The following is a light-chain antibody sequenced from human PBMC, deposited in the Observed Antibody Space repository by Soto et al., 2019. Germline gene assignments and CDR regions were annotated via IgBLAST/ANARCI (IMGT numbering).Light chain of an antibody. CDR2: SNN. Sequence: QSVLTQPTSASGTPGQRVTISCSGSSSNIGSNTVNWYQQLPGTAPKLLIYSNNQRPSGVPDRFSGSKSGTSASLAISGLQSEDEADYYCAAWDDSLNGSLFGGGTKLTVL. V-gene: IGLV1-44*01. CDR1: SSNIGSNT. CDR3: AAWDDSLNGSL. J-gene: IGLJ2*01.